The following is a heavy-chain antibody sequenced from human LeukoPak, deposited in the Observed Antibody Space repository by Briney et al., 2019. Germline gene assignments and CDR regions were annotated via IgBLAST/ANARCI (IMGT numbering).Heavy chain of an antibody. CDR2: IIPIFGTA. CDR1: GGTYSSYA. Sequence: SVKVSCKASGGTYSSYAISWVRQAPGQGLEWMGGIIPIFGTANYAQKFQGRVTITTDESTSTAYMELSSLRSEDTAVYYCARNPIGGRQQDAFDIWGQGTMVTVSS. V-gene: IGHV1-69*05. D-gene: IGHD3-16*01. J-gene: IGHJ3*02. CDR3: ARNPIGGRQQDAFDI.